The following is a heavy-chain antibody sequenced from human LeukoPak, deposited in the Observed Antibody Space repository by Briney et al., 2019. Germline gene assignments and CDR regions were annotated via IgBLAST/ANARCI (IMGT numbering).Heavy chain of an antibody. CDR1: GFTFSSYA. CDR3: AKGPGDLSVFDI. V-gene: IGHV3-23*01. J-gene: IGHJ3*02. D-gene: IGHD7-27*01. CDR2: ISGSGGST. Sequence: GGSLRLSCAASGFTFSSYAMSWVRQAPGKGLEWVSAISGSGGSTYYADSVKGRFTISRDNSKNTLYLQMNSLRAEDTAVYYYAKGPGDLSVFDIWGQGTMVTVSS.